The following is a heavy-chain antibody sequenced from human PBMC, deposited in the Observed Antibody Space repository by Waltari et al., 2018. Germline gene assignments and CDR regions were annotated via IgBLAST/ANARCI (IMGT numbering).Heavy chain of an antibody. J-gene: IGHJ6*02. Sequence: QVQLVQSGAEVKKPGSSVKVSCKASGGTFSSYAISWVRQAPGQGLEWMGGIIPIFGTANYAQKFQGRVTITADESTSTAYMELSSLRSEDTAVYYCARHGNNSGYEEYYYYYYGMDVWGQGTTVTVSS. V-gene: IGHV1-69*01. CDR3: ARHGNNSGYEEYYYYYYGMDV. D-gene: IGHD5-12*01. CDR1: GGTFSSYA. CDR2: IIPIFGTA.